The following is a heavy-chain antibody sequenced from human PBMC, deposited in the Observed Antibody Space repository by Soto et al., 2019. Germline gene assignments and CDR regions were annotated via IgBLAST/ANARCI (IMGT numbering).Heavy chain of an antibody. D-gene: IGHD3-10*01. Sequence: PGGSLRLSCAASGFTFSSYSMNWVRQAPGKGLEWVSSISSGSDYIYYADSVKGRFTISRHNAKNSLYLQMNSLRAEDTAVYYCARDRVRRGHHGPLGYYYGMDVWGQGTTVTVSS. CDR2: ISSGSDYI. V-gene: IGHV3-21*01. CDR3: ARDRVRRGHHGPLGYYYGMDV. J-gene: IGHJ6*02. CDR1: GFTFSSYS.